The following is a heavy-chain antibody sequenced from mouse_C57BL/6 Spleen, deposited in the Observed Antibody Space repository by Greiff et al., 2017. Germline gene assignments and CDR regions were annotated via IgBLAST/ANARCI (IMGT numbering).Heavy chain of an antibody. CDR3: ARSYDYDGDAMDY. Sequence: EVKVVESGPGLAKPSQTLSLTCSVTGYSITSDYWNWIRKFPGNKLEYMGYISYSGSTYYNPSPKSRISITRDTSKNQYYLQLNSVTTEDTATYYCARSYDYDGDAMDYWGQGTSVTVSS. CDR2: ISYSGST. D-gene: IGHD2-4*01. CDR1: GYSITSDY. J-gene: IGHJ4*01. V-gene: IGHV3-8*01.